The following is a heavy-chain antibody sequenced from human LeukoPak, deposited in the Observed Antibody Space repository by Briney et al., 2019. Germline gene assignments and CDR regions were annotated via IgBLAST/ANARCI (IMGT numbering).Heavy chain of an antibody. V-gene: IGHV3-30-3*01. Sequence: GGSLRLSCAASGFTLSSYAMHWVRQAPGKGLEWVAVISYDGSNKYYADSVKGRFTISRDNSKNTLYLQMNSLRAEDTAVYYCARDGGYSGLLRTGKIQLGFDYWGQGTLVTVSS. D-gene: IGHD5-12*01. CDR1: GFTLSSYA. J-gene: IGHJ4*02. CDR2: ISYDGSNK. CDR3: ARDGGYSGLLRTGKIQLGFDY.